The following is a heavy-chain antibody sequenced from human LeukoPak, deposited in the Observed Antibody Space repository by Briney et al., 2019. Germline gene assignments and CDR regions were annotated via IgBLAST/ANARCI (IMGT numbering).Heavy chain of an antibody. Sequence: PSETLSLTCTVSGDSISSYNHYWGWVRQPPGKGLEWLGSICYGGTTHDNPSLKSRVTVSADTSKNQFSLRVTSATAADTAVYYCARMIYGDGSNRYYFDYWGQGALVTVSS. CDR2: ICYGGTT. D-gene: IGHD5-24*01. V-gene: IGHV4-39*01. J-gene: IGHJ4*02. CDR1: GDSISSYNHY. CDR3: ARMIYGDGSNRYYFDY.